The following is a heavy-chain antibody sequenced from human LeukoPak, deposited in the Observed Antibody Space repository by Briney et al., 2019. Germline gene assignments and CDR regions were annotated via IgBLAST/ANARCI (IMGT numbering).Heavy chain of an antibody. CDR1: GFTFSSYS. CDR3: ARARWLRPGDY. V-gene: IGHV3-21*01. J-gene: IGHJ4*02. CDR2: ISSSSSYI. D-gene: IGHD5-12*01. Sequence: PGGSLRLSCAASGFTFSSYSMNWVRQAPGKGLEWVSSISSSSSYIYYADSVKGRFTISRDNAKNTLYLQMNSLRAEDTAVYYCARARWLRPGDYWGQGTLVTVSS.